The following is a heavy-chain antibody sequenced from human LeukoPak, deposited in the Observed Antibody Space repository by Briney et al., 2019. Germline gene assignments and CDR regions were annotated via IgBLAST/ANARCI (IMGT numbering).Heavy chain of an antibody. J-gene: IGHJ5*02. D-gene: IGHD3-22*01. CDR1: GFTFSSYA. Sequence: GGSLRLSCAASGFTFSSYAMSWVRQAPGKGLEWVSAISGSGGSTYYADSVKGRFTISRDNSKNTLCLQMNSLRAEDTAVYYCAKVPLYDSKVNWFDPWGQGTLVTVSS. V-gene: IGHV3-23*01. CDR2: ISGSGGST. CDR3: AKVPLYDSKVNWFDP.